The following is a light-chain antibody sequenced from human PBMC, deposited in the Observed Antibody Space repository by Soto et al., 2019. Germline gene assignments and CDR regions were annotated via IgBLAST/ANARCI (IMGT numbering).Light chain of an antibody. CDR1: QSISSW. V-gene: IGKV1-5*03. J-gene: IGKJ5*01. Sequence: DIQMTQSPSTLSASVGDRVTITCRASQSISSWLAWYQQKPGKAPKLLIYKASSLEGGVTSRFSGSGSGTEFTLTISSLQPDDFATYYCQQYNSYSPITFGQGTRLEIK. CDR3: QQYNSYSPIT. CDR2: KAS.